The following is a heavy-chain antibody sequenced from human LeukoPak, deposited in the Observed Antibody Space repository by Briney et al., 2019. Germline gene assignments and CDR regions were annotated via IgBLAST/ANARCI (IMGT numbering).Heavy chain of an antibody. CDR1: GFSFSGFG. Sequence: GGSLRLSCAASGFSFSGFGMNWVRQAPGKGLEWISYIGSSGSAGGNIYYAVSVKGRFTVSRDNAKDSLFLQLNSLQDADTAVYYCARAPTPYFTYYMDVWGKGTTVTVSS. J-gene: IGHJ6*03. V-gene: IGHV3-48*02. CDR3: ARAPTPYFTYYMDV. D-gene: IGHD2-21*01. CDR2: IGSSGSAGGNI.